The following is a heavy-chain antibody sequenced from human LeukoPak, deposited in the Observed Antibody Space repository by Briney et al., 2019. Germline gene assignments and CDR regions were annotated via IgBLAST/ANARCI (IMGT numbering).Heavy chain of an antibody. CDR1: GFTFSSYA. CDR2: ISYDGSNK. Sequence: RSLRLSCAASGFTFSSYAMHWVRQAPGKGLEWVAVISYDGSNKYYADSVKGRFTISRDNSKNTLYLQMNSLRAEDTAVYYCAREQDIVVVVARGLDYWGQGTLVTVSS. V-gene: IGHV3-30*04. J-gene: IGHJ4*02. D-gene: IGHD2-15*01. CDR3: AREQDIVVVVARGLDY.